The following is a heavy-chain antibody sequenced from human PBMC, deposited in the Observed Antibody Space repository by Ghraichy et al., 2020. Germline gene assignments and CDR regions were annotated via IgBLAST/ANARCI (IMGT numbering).Heavy chain of an antibody. Sequence: ASVKVSCKASGYTFTSYDINWVRQATGQGLEWMGWIHPNSGDTGYAQRFQGRITMTRDTSINTAYMELSSLTSEDTAVYYCTRNIALTGDFDYWGQGSLVTVSS. CDR2: IHPNSGDT. J-gene: IGHJ4*02. D-gene: IGHD7-27*01. V-gene: IGHV1-8*01. CDR3: TRNIALTGDFDY. CDR1: GYTFTSYD.